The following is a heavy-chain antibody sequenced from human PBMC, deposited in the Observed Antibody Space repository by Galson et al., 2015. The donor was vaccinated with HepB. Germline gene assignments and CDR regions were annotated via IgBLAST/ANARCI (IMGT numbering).Heavy chain of an antibody. Sequence: SVKVSCKASGYTFTGYYMHWVRQAPGQGLEWMGWINPNSGGTNYAQKFQGRVTMTRDTSISTAYMELSRLRSDDTAVYYCARSSTSAGNFDYWGQGTPVTVSS. CDR3: ARSSTSAGNFDY. J-gene: IGHJ4*02. CDR2: INPNSGGT. V-gene: IGHV1-2*02. D-gene: IGHD2-2*01. CDR1: GYTFTGYY.